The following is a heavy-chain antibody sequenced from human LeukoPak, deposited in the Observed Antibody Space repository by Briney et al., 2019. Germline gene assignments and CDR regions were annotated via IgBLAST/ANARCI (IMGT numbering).Heavy chain of an antibody. CDR3: AKSGYYYYYYGMDV. J-gene: IGHJ6*02. CDR2: ISYDGSNK. D-gene: IGHD3-10*01. CDR1: GFTFSSYG. Sequence: SGGSLRLSCAASGFTFSSYGMHWVRQAPGKGLEWVAVISYDGSNKYYADSVKGRFTISRDNSKNTLYLQMNSLRAEDTAVYYCAKSGYYYYYYGMDVWGQGTTVTVSS. V-gene: IGHV3-30*18.